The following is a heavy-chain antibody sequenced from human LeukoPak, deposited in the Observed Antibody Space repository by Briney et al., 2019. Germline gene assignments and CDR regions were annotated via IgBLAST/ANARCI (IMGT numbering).Heavy chain of an antibody. CDR2: ISWNSGSI. V-gene: IGHV3-9*01. D-gene: IGHD2-21*02. CDR3: AKLQTYCGGDCYTLLSGAFDI. J-gene: IGHJ3*02. Sequence: GGSLRLSCAASGFTFDDYAMHWVRQAPGKGLEWVSGISWNSGSIGYADSVKGRFTISRDNAKNTLYLQMNSLRAEDTAVYYCAKLQTYCGGDCYTLLSGAFDIWGQGTMVTVSS. CDR1: GFTFDDYA.